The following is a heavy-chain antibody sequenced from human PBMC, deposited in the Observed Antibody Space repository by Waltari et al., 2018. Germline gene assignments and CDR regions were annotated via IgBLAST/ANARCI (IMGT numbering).Heavy chain of an antibody. V-gene: IGHV1-69*04. J-gene: IGHJ4*02. CDR3: ARAYYYDSSGYDWNFDY. D-gene: IGHD3-22*01. CDR1: GGTFSSYA. Sequence: QVQLVQSGAEVKKPGSSVKVSCKASGGTFSSYAISWVRQAPGQGLEWMGRTIPILGIANSARKFQGRVTITADKSTTTAYMELSSLRSEDTAVYYCARAYYYDSSGYDWNFDYWGQGTLVTVSS. CDR2: TIPILGIA.